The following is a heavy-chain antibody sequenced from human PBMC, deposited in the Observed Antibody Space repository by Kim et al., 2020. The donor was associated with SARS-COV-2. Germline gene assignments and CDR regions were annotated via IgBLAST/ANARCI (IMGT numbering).Heavy chain of an antibody. J-gene: IGHJ4*02. Sequence: NPARTIRVTLSEDPSKNQFSLKLSSVTAADTAVYYCARGKNSGSYPFDYWGQGTLVTVSS. D-gene: IGHD1-26*01. CDR3: ARGKNSGSYPFDY. V-gene: IGHV4-34*01.